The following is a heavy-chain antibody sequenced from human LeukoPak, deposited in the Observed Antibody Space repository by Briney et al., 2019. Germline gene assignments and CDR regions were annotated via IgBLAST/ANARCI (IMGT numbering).Heavy chain of an antibody. CDR1: GYTFTSYG. Sequence: GASVKVSCKTSGYTFTSYGISWVRQAPGQGLEWMGWISTYNGNTNYAQKLQGRVSMTRDTSTRTAYMELRSLRSDDTAVYYCAREDSSQAVVAGLQGTFDIWGQGTMVTVSS. J-gene: IGHJ3*02. V-gene: IGHV1-18*01. D-gene: IGHD2-15*01. CDR2: ISTYNGNT. CDR3: AREDSSQAVVAGLQGTFDI.